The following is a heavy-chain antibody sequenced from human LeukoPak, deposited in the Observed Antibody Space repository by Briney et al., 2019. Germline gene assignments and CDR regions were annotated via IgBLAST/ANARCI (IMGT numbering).Heavy chain of an antibody. CDR1: GGSISSYY. CDR3: ARSESSSGWCYFDY. D-gene: IGHD6-19*01. V-gene: IGHV4-59*01. CDR2: IYYSGST. J-gene: IGHJ4*02. Sequence: SETLSLTCTVSGGSISSYYWSWIRQPPGKGLEWIGYIYYSGSTNYNPSLKSRVTISVDTSKNQFSLKLSSVTAADTAVYYCARSESSSGWCYFDYWGQGTLVTVSS.